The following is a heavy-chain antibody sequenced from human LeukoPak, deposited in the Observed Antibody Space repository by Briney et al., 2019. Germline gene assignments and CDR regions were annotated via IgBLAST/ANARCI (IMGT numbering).Heavy chain of an antibody. CDR2: IRSDTSDK. V-gene: IGHV3-30*02. D-gene: IGHD3-22*01. J-gene: IGHJ4*02. Sequence: TGGSLRLSCAASGFTFSSYGMHWVRQAPGKGLEWVAFIRSDTSDKYYADSVKGRFTISRDNSKNTLYLQMNSLRAEDTAVYYCAKVGRSYHYDSSAYYSYFDYWGQGTLVTVSS. CDR3: AKVGRSYHYDSSAYYSYFDY. CDR1: GFTFSSYG.